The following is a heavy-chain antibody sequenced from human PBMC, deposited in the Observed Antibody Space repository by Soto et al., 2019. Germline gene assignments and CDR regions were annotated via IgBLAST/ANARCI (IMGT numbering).Heavy chain of an antibody. Sequence: PSETLSLTCTVSGGSISSYYWGWIRQPPGKGLDWIGYIYYSGSTNYNPSLRSRVTISVDTSKNQFSLKLSSVTAADTAVYYCARQIGNCSGGSCYYFDYWGQGTLVTVSS. CDR2: IYYSGST. V-gene: IGHV4-59*08. CDR3: ARQIGNCSGGSCYYFDY. CDR1: GGSISSYY. D-gene: IGHD2-15*01. J-gene: IGHJ4*02.